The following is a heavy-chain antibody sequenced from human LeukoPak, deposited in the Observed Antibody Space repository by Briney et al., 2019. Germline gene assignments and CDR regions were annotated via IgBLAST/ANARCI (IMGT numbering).Heavy chain of an antibody. CDR1: GGTFSSYA. D-gene: IGHD6-19*01. CDR3: ARVQWLVDAFDI. J-gene: IGHJ3*02. Sequence: ALVKVSCKASGGTFSSYAISWVRQAPGQGLEWMGGIIPIFGTANYAQKFQGRVTITADESTSTAYMELSSLRSEDTAVYYCARVQWLVDAFDIWGPGTMGTVSS. CDR2: IIPIFGTA. V-gene: IGHV1-69*13.